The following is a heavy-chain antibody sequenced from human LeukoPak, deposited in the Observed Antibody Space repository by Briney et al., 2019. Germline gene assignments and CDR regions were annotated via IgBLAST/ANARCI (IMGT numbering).Heavy chain of an antibody. J-gene: IGHJ4*02. CDR1: GGSISSYY. CDR3: ARSITYKSTWNSDY. D-gene: IGHD1-1*01. Sequence: SETLSLTCTVSGGSISSYYWSWIRQPPGKGLEWIGYIYYSGSTNYNPSLKSRVTILVDTSKNQFSLKLSSVTAADTAVYYCARSITYKSTWNSDYWGQGTLVTVSS. V-gene: IGHV4-59*08. CDR2: IYYSGST.